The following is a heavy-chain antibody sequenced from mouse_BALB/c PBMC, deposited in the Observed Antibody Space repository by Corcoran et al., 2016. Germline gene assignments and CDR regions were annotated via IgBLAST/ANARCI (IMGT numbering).Heavy chain of an antibody. CDR1: GYTFTEYT. CDR2: INPNNGGS. V-gene: IGHV1-26*01. J-gene: IGHJ3*01. D-gene: IGHD1-1*01. Sequence: EVQLQQSGPELMKPGASVKISCKTSGYTFTEYTMHWVKKSHGKSLEWIGGINPNNGGSSYNKKFKGKATLTVDKSSSTAYMELRSLTSEDSAVYYCARTYYGSTWFAYWGQGTLVTVSA. CDR3: ARTYYGSTWFAY.